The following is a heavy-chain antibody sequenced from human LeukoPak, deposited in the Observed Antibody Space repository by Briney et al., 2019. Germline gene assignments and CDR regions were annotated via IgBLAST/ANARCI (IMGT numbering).Heavy chain of an antibody. Sequence: GGSLRLSCAASGFTFSSYSMNWVRQAPGKGLEWVSSISSSSYIYYADSVKGRFTISRDNAKNSLYLQMNSLRAEDTAVYYCARGVGKSGAFDIWGQGTMVTVSS. CDR3: ARGVGKSGAFDI. J-gene: IGHJ3*02. V-gene: IGHV3-21*01. D-gene: IGHD2-15*01. CDR1: GFTFSSYS. CDR2: ISSSSYI.